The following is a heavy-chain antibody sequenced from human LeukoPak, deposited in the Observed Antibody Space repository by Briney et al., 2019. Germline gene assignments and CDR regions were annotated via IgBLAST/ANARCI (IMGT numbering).Heavy chain of an antibody. J-gene: IGHJ4*02. D-gene: IGHD4-17*01. CDR2: IYYSGST. CDR3: ARGPHDYGDLYYFDY. CDR1: GGSISSGGYY. Sequence: PSETLSLTCAVSGGSISSGGYYWSWIRQHPGKGLEWIGYIYYSGSTYYNPSLKSRVTKSVDTSKNQFSLKLSSVTAADTAVYYCARGPHDYGDLYYFDYWGQGTLVTVSS. V-gene: IGHV4-31*11.